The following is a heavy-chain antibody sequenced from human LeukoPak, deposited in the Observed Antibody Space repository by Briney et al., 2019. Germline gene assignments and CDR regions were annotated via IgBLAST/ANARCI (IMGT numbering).Heavy chain of an antibody. Sequence: GASVKVSCKASGYTFTGYYMHWVRQAPGQGLEWMGWINPNSGGTNYAQKFQGRVTMTRDTSISTAYMELSRLRSVDTAVYYCASGNDDILTGFYSDYWGQGTLVTVSS. J-gene: IGHJ4*02. D-gene: IGHD3-9*01. CDR2: INPNSGGT. CDR3: ASGNDDILTGFYSDY. CDR1: GYTFTGYY. V-gene: IGHV1-2*02.